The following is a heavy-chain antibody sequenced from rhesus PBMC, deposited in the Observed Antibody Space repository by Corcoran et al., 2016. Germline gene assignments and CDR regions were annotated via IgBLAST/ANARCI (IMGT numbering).Heavy chain of an antibody. J-gene: IGHJ3*01. CDR2: ISGNRGTP. V-gene: IGHV4S9*01. Sequence: QVQLQESGPGLVTPSVTLSLTCAVSGGSISDSYYLNWMRQPPGKGLEWIGDISGNRGTPYYTPSHKSRVSISKDTSKNQFFLKLSSVTAADTAVYYYARGKGYYLAFDFWGHGLRVTVSS. CDR1: GGSISDSYY. D-gene: IGHD3-16*01. CDR3: ARGKGYYLAFDF.